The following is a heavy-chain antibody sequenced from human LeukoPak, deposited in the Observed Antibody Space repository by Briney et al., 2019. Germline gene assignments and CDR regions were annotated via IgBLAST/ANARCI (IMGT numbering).Heavy chain of an antibody. CDR1: GGTFSSYA. CDR3: ASELMVRGVNFDY. J-gene: IGHJ4*02. V-gene: IGHV1-69*13. CDR2: IIPIFGTA. Sequence: GASVKVSCKASGGTFSSYAISWVRQAPGQGLEWMGGIIPIFGTANYAQKFQGRVTITADESTSTAYMELSSLRSEDTAVYYCASELMVRGVNFDYWGQGTLVTVSS. D-gene: IGHD3-10*01.